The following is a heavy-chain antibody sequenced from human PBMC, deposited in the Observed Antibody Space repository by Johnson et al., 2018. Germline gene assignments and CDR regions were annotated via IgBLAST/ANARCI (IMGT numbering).Heavy chain of an antibody. CDR3: AKGYSYGYFYYYYMDV. CDR2: IYHSGST. D-gene: IGHD5-18*01. V-gene: IGHV4-4*02. CDR1: GGSISSSNW. J-gene: IGHJ6*03. Sequence: QVQLQESGPGLVKPSGTLSLTCAVSGGSISSSNWWSWVRQPPGKGLEWIGEIYHSGSTNYNPSLKSRVTISIDKSKNQFSLRLSSVTAADTAVYFCAKGYSYGYFYYYYMDVWGKGTTVIVSS.